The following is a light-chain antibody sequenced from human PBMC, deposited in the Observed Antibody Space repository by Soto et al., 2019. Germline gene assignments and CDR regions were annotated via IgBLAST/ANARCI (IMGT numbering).Light chain of an antibody. V-gene: IGKV2-28*01. CDR1: QSLLHSNGYNY. J-gene: IGKJ1*01. CDR3: MQALQPPPT. CDR2: LRS. Sequence: DIVMTQSPLSLPVTPGEPASISCRSSQSLLHSNGYNYLDWYLQKPGQSPQLLIYLRSNRASGVPDRFSGSGSGTDFTLKISRLEAEDVGVYYCMQALQPPPTFGQGTKVEIK.